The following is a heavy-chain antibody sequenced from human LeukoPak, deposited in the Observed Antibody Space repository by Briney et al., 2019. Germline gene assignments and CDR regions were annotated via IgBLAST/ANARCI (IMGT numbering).Heavy chain of an antibody. CDR2: IYYSGST. CDR1: GGSISSYY. D-gene: IGHD6-13*01. V-gene: IGHV4-59*01. Sequence: PSETLSLTCTVSGGSISSYYWSWIRQPPGKGLEWLGNIYYSGSTNYNPSLKSRVTISVDTSKNQFSLKLSSVTAADTAAYYCARVLAAAGNNWFDPWGQGTLVTVSS. CDR3: ARVLAAAGNNWFDP. J-gene: IGHJ5*02.